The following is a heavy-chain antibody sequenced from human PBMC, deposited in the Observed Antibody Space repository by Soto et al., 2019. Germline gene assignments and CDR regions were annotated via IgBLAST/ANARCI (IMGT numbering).Heavy chain of an antibody. CDR1: GFTFNNYW. J-gene: IGHJ4*02. Sequence: EVRLVESGGGFVQPGGSLRLSCAASGFTFNNYWRNWVRQAPGKGLEWVANIKPDGNEQYYLDSVTGRFTISRDNAKNSLYLQMNSLRVEDTAVYFCVRDPHRGGDYDFWGQGTLVTISS. D-gene: IGHD3-10*01. CDR2: IKPDGNEQ. CDR3: VRDPHRGGDYDF. V-gene: IGHV3-7*01.